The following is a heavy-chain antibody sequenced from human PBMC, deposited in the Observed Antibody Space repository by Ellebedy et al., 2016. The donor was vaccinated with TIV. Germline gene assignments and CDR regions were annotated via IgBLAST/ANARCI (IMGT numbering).Heavy chain of an antibody. CDR3: ARDGDYYYYYGMDV. Sequence: PGGSLRLSCAASGFIFSDYTMNWVRQAPGKGLEWVSYISTSSTTIYYADSVKGRFTLSRDNVKNVVYLEVNSLRVEDTAVYYCARDGDYYYYYGMDVWGQGTTVTVSS. D-gene: IGHD3-16*01. CDR1: GFIFSDYT. CDR2: ISTSSTTI. V-gene: IGHV3-48*01. J-gene: IGHJ6*02.